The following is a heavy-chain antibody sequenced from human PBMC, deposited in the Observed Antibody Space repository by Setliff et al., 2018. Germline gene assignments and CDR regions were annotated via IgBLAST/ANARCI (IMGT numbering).Heavy chain of an antibody. CDR2: ISHSGSA. CDR1: GGSFSTYF. D-gene: IGHD3-10*01. Sequence: ASETLSLTCAVYGGSFSTYFWSWIRQPPGKGLEWIGEISHSGSANYNPSLKSRVTMSVDTSKNQFSLKLTSMTAADTAVYFCARHLLVQGTYHFDYWGQGSPVTVSS. CDR3: ARHLLVQGTYHFDY. J-gene: IGHJ4*02. V-gene: IGHV4-34*01.